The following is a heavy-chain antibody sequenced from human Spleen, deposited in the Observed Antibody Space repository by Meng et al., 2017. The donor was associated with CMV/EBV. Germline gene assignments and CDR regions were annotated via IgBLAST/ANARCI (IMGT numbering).Heavy chain of an antibody. J-gene: IGHJ4*02. CDR3: AKDQVGGGYNILYYFDY. D-gene: IGHD5-24*01. CDR2: ISASGDMT. Sequence: GFTVRHYGMTGVRQAPGKGLEWVSTISASGDMTYYADSVKGRFTISRDNSKNTLYLQMNSLKAEDTALYYCAKDQVGGGYNILYYFDYWGQGSLVPSPQ. CDR1: GFTVRHYG. V-gene: IGHV3-23*01.